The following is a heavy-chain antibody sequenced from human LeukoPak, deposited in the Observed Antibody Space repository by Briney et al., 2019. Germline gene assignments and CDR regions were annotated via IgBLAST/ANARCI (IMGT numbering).Heavy chain of an antibody. Sequence: GESLKISCKGSGYSFTSYWIGWVRQMPGKGLEWMGIIYPGDSDTRYSPSFQGQVTISADKSISTAYLQWSSLKASDTAMYYCARHLTNYDYVWGSYRYRDASFDYWGQGTLVTVSS. CDR3: ARHLTNYDYVWGSYRYRDASFDY. J-gene: IGHJ4*02. V-gene: IGHV5-51*01. CDR2: IYPGDSDT. CDR1: GYSFTSYW. D-gene: IGHD3-16*02.